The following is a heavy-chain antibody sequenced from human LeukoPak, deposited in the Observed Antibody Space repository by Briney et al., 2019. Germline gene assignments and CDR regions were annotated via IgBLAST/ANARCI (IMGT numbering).Heavy chain of an antibody. CDR3: ARGNGGMDV. J-gene: IGHJ6*02. V-gene: IGHV3-23*01. CDR1: GFTFSSYA. CDR2: ISGSGGST. Sequence: PGGSRRLSCATSGFTFSSYAMSWVRQAPGKGLEWVSVISGSGGSTYYADSVKGRFTISRDNSKNTLYLQMNSLRAEDTAVYYCARGNGGMDVWGQGTTVTVSS.